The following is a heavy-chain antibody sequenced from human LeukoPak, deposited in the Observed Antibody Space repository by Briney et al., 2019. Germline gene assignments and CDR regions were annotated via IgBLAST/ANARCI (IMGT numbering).Heavy chain of an antibody. V-gene: IGHV4-38-2*01. CDR2: IYHSGST. CDR1: GYAISSGYD. D-gene: IGHD6-13*01. J-gene: IGHJ4*02. CDR3: ARVAGMYSSSWYYFDY. Sequence: PSETLSLTCAGSGYAISSGYDWGCSRQPPEKKQEWIGSIYHSGSTYYNPSLKSRVTISVGTSKNQFSLKLSSVTAADTAVYYCARVAGMYSSSWYYFDYWGQGNLVTVS.